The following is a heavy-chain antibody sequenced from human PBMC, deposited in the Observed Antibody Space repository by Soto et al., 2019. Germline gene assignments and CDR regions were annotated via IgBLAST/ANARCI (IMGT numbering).Heavy chain of an antibody. D-gene: IGHD5-12*01. CDR2: IYHSGST. Sequence: SETLSLTCAVSGGSISSSNWWSWVRQPPGKGLEWLGEIYHSGSTNYNPSLKSRVTISVDKSKNQFSLKLSSVTAADTAVYYCARDLKYRYSGYDYVDWGQGTLVTVSS. J-gene: IGHJ4*02. CDR1: GGSISSSNW. CDR3: ARDLKYRYSGYDYVD. V-gene: IGHV4-4*02.